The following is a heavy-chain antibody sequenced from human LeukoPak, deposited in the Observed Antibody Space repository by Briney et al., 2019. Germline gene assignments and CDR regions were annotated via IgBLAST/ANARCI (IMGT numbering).Heavy chain of an antibody. V-gene: IGHV4-4*07. Sequence: SETLSLTCTVSGGSISSYYWCWIRQPAGKGLEWIGRIYTSGSTNYNPSLKSRVTMSADTSKNQFSLKLSSVTAADTAVYYCARDTVAGAGILYWFDPWGQGTLVTVSS. D-gene: IGHD6-19*01. CDR2: IYTSGST. CDR1: GGSISSYY. J-gene: IGHJ5*02. CDR3: ARDTVAGAGILYWFDP.